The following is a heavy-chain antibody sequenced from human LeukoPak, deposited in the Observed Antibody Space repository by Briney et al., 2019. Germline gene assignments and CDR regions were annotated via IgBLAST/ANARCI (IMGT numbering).Heavy chain of an antibody. CDR3: AKSRGIYDNSGWRTFDY. D-gene: IGHD6-19*01. CDR1: GFSFSDYL. V-gene: IGHV3-23*01. CDR2: ISDNGGST. J-gene: IGHJ4*02. Sequence: GGSLRLSCVVSGFSFSDYLMSWVRQAPGKGLEWVSIISDNGGSTYYADSVKGRFTISRDNSKNTLYLQMNSLRAEDTAIYYCAKSRGIYDNSGWRTFDYWGQGTLVTVSS.